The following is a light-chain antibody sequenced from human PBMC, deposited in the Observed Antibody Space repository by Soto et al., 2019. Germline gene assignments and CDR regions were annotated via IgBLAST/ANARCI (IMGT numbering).Light chain of an antibody. V-gene: IGKV1-5*01. CDR3: QQYNSYSK. Sequence: DTQMTQSPSTLSASVGDRVTITCRASQSIDSSLAWYQQKPGKAPKLLIYDASSLESGVPSRFSGSGSGTEFTLTISSLQPDDFATYYCQQYNSYSKFGQGTKVDIK. J-gene: IGKJ1*01. CDR2: DAS. CDR1: QSIDSS.